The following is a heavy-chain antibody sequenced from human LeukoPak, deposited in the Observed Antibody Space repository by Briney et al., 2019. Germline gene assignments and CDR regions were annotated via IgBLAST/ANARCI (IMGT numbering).Heavy chain of an antibody. CDR1: GFTFSSYS. V-gene: IGHV3-21*01. J-gene: IGHJ6*03. D-gene: IGHD3-10*01. Sequence: GGSLRLSCAASGFTFSSYSMNWVRQAPGKGLEWVSSISSSSSYIYYADSVKGRFTISRDNAKNSLYLQMNSLRAEDTAVYYCARDRTTMVRDYYYYMDVWGKGTTVTVSS. CDR2: ISSSSSYI. CDR3: ARDRTTMVRDYYYYMDV.